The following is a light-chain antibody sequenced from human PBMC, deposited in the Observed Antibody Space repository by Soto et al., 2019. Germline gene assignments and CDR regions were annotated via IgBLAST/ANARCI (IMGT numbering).Light chain of an antibody. CDR3: QQRSNWPIT. J-gene: IGKJ5*01. CDR2: GAS. Sequence: EIVMTQSPATLSLSPGERATLSCRASQSVSSSYLSWYQQEPGQAPRLLIYGASTRATGIPARFSGSGSGTDFTLTISSLEPEDFAVYYCQQRSNWPITFGQGTRLEI. V-gene: IGKV3D-7*01. CDR1: QSVSSSY.